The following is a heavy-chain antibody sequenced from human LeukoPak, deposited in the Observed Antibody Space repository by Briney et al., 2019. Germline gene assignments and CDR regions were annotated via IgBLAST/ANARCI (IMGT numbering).Heavy chain of an antibody. J-gene: IGHJ4*02. Sequence: GGSLRLSCAASGFTFDDYAMHWVRQAPGKGLEWVSGISWNSGSIGYADSVKGRFTISRDNAKNSLHLQMNSLRAEDTALYYCAKDPFNYYDSSGYLDYWGQGTLVTVSS. CDR3: AKDPFNYYDSSGYLDY. D-gene: IGHD3-22*01. CDR2: ISWNSGSI. V-gene: IGHV3-9*01. CDR1: GFTFDDYA.